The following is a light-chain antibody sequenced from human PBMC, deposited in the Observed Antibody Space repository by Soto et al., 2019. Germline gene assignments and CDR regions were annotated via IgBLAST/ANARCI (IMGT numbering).Light chain of an antibody. Sequence: EIVMTQSPATLSVSPGERATLSCRASQSVSSNLAWYQQKPGQAPRLLIYGASTRATGIPARFSGSGSGTEFTLTISSLQSEDFAVYYRQQYNNWPITFGQGTRREIK. J-gene: IGKJ5*01. V-gene: IGKV3-15*01. CDR3: QQYNNWPIT. CDR2: GAS. CDR1: QSVSSN.